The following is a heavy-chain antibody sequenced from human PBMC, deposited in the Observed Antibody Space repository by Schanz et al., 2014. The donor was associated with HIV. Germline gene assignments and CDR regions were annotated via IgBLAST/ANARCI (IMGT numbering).Heavy chain of an antibody. Sequence: QDQLVESGGGVVQSGRSLRLSCAASGFTFSSYVMHWVRQAPGKGLEWVAVLSHDGSQKFYADSVKGRFTISRDNSKNSLYLQMSSLRDEDTAVYYCARDLYDVWSGTQYYLEYWGQGTLVTVSS. V-gene: IGHV3-30*03. CDR2: LSHDGSQK. J-gene: IGHJ4*02. CDR3: ARDLYDVWSGTQYYLEY. CDR1: GFTFSSYV. D-gene: IGHD3-3*01.